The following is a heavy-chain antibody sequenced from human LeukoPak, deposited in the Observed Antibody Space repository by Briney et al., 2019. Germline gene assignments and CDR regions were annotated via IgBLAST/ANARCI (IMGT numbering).Heavy chain of an antibody. CDR3: AAGINFGESVFDY. J-gene: IGHJ4*01. V-gene: IGHV1-58*02. D-gene: IGHD3-10*01. CDR1: GFTFSRSV. CDR2: IVVGSDYT. Sequence: SVKVSCKVSGFTFSRSVIHWVRQARGQRLEWIGWIVVGSDYTNFAQKFHERVTITRDMSTSTVYMELSSLRSEDTAVYYCAAGINFGESVFDYWGHGILVTVSS.